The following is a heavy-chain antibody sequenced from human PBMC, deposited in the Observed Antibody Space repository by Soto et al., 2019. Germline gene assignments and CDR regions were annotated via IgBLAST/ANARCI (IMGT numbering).Heavy chain of an antibody. D-gene: IGHD4-17*01. CDR1: GFTFSDYY. CDR2: ISGSGSTI. V-gene: IGHV3-11*01. J-gene: IGHJ3*02. CDR3: ATDPNGDYMGAFDN. Sequence: GGSLRLSCAASGFTFSDYYMSWIRQAPGEGLEWVSYISGSGSTIYYADSVKGRFTISRDNAKNYLYLQMNSLRAADTAVYYCATDPNGDYMGAFDNWGQGTMVTVS.